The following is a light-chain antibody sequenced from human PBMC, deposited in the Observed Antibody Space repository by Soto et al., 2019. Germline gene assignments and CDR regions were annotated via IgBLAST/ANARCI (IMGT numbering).Light chain of an antibody. Sequence: DIQMTQSPSTLSASVGDRVTITCRASQSISSWLAWYHQKPGKAPKLLIYKASSLESGVPSRFSGSGSGTEFTLTISSLQPDDVATYYCQQYDSYSSWTFGQGTKVEIK. J-gene: IGKJ1*01. V-gene: IGKV1-5*03. CDR3: QQYDSYSSWT. CDR2: KAS. CDR1: QSISSW.